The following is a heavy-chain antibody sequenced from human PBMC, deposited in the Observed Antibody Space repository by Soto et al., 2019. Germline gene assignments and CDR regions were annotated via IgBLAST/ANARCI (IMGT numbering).Heavy chain of an antibody. CDR3: ARDPGIQLWFPFDY. J-gene: IGHJ4*02. D-gene: IGHD5-18*01. Sequence: PGGSLRLSCAASGFTFSSYSMNWVRQAPGKGLEWVSSISSSSSYIYYADSVKGRFTISRDNAKNSMHLQMNSLRAEDTAVYYCARDPGIQLWFPFDYWGQGTLVTVSS. CDR1: GFTFSSYS. CDR2: ISSSSSYI. V-gene: IGHV3-21*01.